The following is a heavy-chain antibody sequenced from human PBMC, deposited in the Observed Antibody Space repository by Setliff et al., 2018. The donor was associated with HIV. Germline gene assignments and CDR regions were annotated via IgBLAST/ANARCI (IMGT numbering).Heavy chain of an antibody. V-gene: IGHV1-18*01. J-gene: IGHJ4*02. CDR2: ISGHSDSR. D-gene: IGHD1-26*01. CDR3: ARGWELNV. CDR1: GGTFSSYA. Sequence: ASVKVSCKASGGTFSSYAISWVRQAPGQGLEWMGWISGHSDSRKYGQKFDGRVTLTMDTSTSTAYMELMKLTPDDTAVYYCARGWELNVWGQGTPVTVSS.